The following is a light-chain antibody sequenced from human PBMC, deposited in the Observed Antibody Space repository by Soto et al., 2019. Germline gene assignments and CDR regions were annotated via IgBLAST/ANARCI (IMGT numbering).Light chain of an antibody. CDR3: HQLNNYPLT. J-gene: IGKJ4*01. CDR1: QSIGRW. CDR2: DAS. Sequence: DIQMTQSPSTLSASVGDRVSITCRASQSIGRWLAWYQQKSGKAPKLLIFDASGLESGVPSRFSGSGSGTEFTLTISSLQPDDVATYYCHQLNNYPLTFGGGTKVDIK. V-gene: IGKV1-5*01.